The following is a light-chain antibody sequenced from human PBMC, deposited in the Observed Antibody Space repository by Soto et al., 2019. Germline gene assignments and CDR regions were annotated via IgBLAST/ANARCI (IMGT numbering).Light chain of an antibody. V-gene: IGKV3-15*01. CDR1: QSVSSD. Sequence: EVVMTQSPATLSVSPGERATLFCRASQSVSSDLAWYHQKPGQAPRLLIYGASTRATGIPGRFSGSGSGTEFTLTISSLQSEDFAVYFCQQYNNWPITFGQGTRL. CDR3: QQYNNWPIT. J-gene: IGKJ5*01. CDR2: GAS.